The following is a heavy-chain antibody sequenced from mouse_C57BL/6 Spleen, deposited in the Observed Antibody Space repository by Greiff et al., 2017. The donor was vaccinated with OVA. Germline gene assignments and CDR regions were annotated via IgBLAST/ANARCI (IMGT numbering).Heavy chain of an antibody. J-gene: IGHJ2*01. CDR1: GYTFTSYW. CDR2: IDPSDSET. CDR3: ARDGSSYSFDY. Sequence: VQLQQPGAELVRPGSSVKLSCKASGYTFTSYWMHWVKQRPIQGLEWIGNIDPSDSETHYNQKFKDKATLTVDKSSSTAYMQISSLTSEDSAVYYCARDGSSYSFDYWGQGTTLTVSS. V-gene: IGHV1-52*01. D-gene: IGHD1-1*01.